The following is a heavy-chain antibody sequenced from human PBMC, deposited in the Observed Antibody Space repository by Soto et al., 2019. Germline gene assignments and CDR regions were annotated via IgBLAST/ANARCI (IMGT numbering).Heavy chain of an antibody. J-gene: IGHJ4*02. CDR1: GFTFTRYS. CDR3: ARESEDPTSNFDY. Sequence: GGSLRLSCAASGFTFTRYSMNWVRQAPGKGLEWVSSISSTTNYIYYGDSMKGRFTISRDNAKNSLYLEMNSLRAEDTAVYYCARESEDPTSNFDYWGQGTLVTVSS. V-gene: IGHV3-21*06. CDR2: ISSTTNYI.